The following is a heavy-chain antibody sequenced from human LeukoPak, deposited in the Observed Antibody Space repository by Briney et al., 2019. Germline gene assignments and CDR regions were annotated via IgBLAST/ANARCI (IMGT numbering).Heavy chain of an antibody. CDR1: GYSFTSYW. J-gene: IGHJ5*02. CDR2: IYPGDSDT. V-gene: IGHV5-51*01. CDR3: ARGGVGYCSSTSCYGNWFDP. D-gene: IGHD2-2*01. Sequence: GESLKISCKGSGYSFTSYWIGWVRQMPGKGLEWMGIIYPGDSDTRYSPSFQGQVAISADKSISTAYLQWSSLKASDTAMYYCARGGVGYCSSTSCYGNWFDPWGQGTLVTVSS.